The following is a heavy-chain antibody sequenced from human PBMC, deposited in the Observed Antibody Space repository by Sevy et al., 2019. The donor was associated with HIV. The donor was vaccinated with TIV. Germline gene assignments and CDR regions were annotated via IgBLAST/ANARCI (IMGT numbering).Heavy chain of an antibody. CDR1: GYTFTGYY. D-gene: IGHD6-19*01. V-gene: IGHV1-2*02. CDR2: INPNSRGT. CDR3: AREGIAVAGTAFDY. J-gene: IGHJ4*02. Sequence: ASVKVSCKASGYTFTGYYMHWARQAPGQGLEWMGWINPNSRGTNYAQKFQGRVTMTRDTSISTAYMELSRLRSDDTAVYYCAREGIAVAGTAFDYWGQGTLVTVSS.